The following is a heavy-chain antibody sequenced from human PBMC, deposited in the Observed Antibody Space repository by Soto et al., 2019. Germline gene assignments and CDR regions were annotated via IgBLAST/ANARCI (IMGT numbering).Heavy chain of an antibody. V-gene: IGHV3-9*01. CDR2: ISWNSGSI. D-gene: IGHD1-26*01. Sequence: EVQLVESGGGLVQPGRSLRLSCAASGFTFDDYAMHWVRQAPGKGLEWVSGISWNSGSIGYADSVKGRFTISRDNAKNSLYLLMNSLRAEDTALYYCAKDMREWDPRGDAFDIWGQGTMVTVSS. CDR1: GFTFDDYA. J-gene: IGHJ3*02. CDR3: AKDMREWDPRGDAFDI.